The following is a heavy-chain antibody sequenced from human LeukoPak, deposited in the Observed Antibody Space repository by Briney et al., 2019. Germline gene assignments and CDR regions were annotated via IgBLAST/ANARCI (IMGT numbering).Heavy chain of an antibody. V-gene: IGHV4-59*01. CDR3: ARDISTKGAQGWDY. Sequence: SETLSLTCTVSGGSISSYYWSWLRQPPGKGLEWIGYIYYSGSTNYNPSLKSRVTISVDTSKNQFSLKLSSVTAADTAVYYCARDISTKGAQGWDYWGQGTLVTVSS. D-gene: IGHD2-15*01. J-gene: IGHJ4*02. CDR1: GGSISSYY. CDR2: IYYSGST.